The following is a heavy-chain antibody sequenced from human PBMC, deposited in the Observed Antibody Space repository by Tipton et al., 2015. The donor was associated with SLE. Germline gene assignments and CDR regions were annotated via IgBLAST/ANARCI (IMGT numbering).Heavy chain of an antibody. CDR3: ARHGDSLMPPDY. D-gene: IGHD2-2*01. V-gene: IGHV4-34*01. CDR1: GGSFSGYY. CDR2: INHSGST. J-gene: IGHJ4*02. Sequence: TLSLTCAVYGGSFSGYYWSWIRQPPGKGLEWIGEINHSGSTNYNPSLKSRVTISVDTSKNQFSLKLSSVTAADTAVYYCARHGDSLMPPDYWGQGTLVTVSS.